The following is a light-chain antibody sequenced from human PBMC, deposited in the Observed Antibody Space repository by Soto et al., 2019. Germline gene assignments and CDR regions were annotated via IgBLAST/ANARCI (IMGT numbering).Light chain of an antibody. CDR2: AAS. Sequence: DIQLTQSPSFLSASVGDRVTITCRASQGISSYLAWYQQKLGKAPKLLIYAASTLQSGVPSRFSGSGSGTEFTLTISSLQPEDFATYYCQQLNSYQLTFGGGTKVEIK. V-gene: IGKV1-9*01. J-gene: IGKJ4*01. CDR3: QQLNSYQLT. CDR1: QGISSY.